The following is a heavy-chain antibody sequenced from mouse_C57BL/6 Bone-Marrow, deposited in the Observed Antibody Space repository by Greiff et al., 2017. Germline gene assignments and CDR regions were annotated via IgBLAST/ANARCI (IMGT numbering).Heavy chain of an antibody. CDR3: SRDWDYFDY. CDR1: GYAFSTYW. V-gene: IGHV1-80*01. Sequence: QVQLQQSGAELVKPGASVKISCKVSGYAFSTYWMNWVKQRPGKGLEWIGQIYPGDGDTKYNEKFKGKATLTADKYSSTAYMQPSSLSAEASAFYFCSRDWDYFDYWGQGTTLTVSS. J-gene: IGHJ2*01. D-gene: IGHD4-1*01. CDR2: IYPGDGDT.